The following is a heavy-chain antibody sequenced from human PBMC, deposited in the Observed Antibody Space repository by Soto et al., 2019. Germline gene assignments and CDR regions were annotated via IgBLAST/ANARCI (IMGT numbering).Heavy chain of an antibody. CDR1: GYTFTSYG. J-gene: IGHJ3*02. D-gene: IGHD3-10*01. V-gene: IGHV1-18*01. CDR2: ISAYNGNT. CDR3: ARNLGMVRGVYDAFDI. Sequence: VASVKVSCKASGYTFTSYGISWVRQAPGQGLEWMGWISAYNGNTNYAQKLQGRVTMTTDTSTSTAYMELRSLRSDDTAVYYCARNLGMVRGVYDAFDIWGQGTMVTVSS.